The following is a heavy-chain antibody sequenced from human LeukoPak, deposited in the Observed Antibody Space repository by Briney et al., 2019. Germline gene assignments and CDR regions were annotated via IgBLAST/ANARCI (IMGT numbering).Heavy chain of an antibody. CDR2: IYPGDSDT. CDR1: GYSFTSYW. Sequence: GESLKISCKGSGYSFTSYWIGWVRQMPGKGLEWMGIIYPGDSDTRYSPSFQGQVTISADKSISTAYLQWSSLKASDTAMYYCARPTTRENDAFDIWGQGTMVTVSS. CDR3: ARPTTRENDAFDI. J-gene: IGHJ3*02. V-gene: IGHV5-51*01. D-gene: IGHD1-14*01.